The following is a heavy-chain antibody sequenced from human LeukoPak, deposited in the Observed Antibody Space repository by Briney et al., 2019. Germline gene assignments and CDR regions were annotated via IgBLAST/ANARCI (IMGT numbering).Heavy chain of an antibody. CDR1: GYTFTSYA. D-gene: IGHD3-22*01. Sequence: VASVKVSCKASGYTFTSYAISWVRQAPGQGLEWMGWISTYNGNTNYARKLQGRVTMTTDTSTNTAYMELRSLRSVDTAVYYCARGVGYYYDSSGYYHDYWGQGTLVTVSS. J-gene: IGHJ4*02. CDR3: ARGVGYYYDSSGYYHDY. CDR2: ISTYNGNT. V-gene: IGHV1-18*01.